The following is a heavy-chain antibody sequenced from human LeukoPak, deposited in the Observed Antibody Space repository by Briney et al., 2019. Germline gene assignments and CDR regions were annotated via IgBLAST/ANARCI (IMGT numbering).Heavy chain of an antibody. CDR2: INPNSGGT. V-gene: IGHV1-2*02. D-gene: IGHD1-7*01. Sequence: ASVKVSCKASGYTFTGYYMHWVRQAPGQGLEWMGWINPNSGGTNYAQKFQGRVTMTRDTSISTACMELSRPRSDDTAVYYCARDLIYNWNYEGANWFDPWGQGTLVTVSS. CDR1: GYTFTGYY. J-gene: IGHJ5*02. CDR3: ARDLIYNWNYEGANWFDP.